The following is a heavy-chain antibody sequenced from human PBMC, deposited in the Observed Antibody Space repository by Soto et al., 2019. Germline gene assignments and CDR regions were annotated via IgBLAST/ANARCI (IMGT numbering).Heavy chain of an antibody. CDR1: GGSISSSNYH. CDR3: ARTANWLDP. V-gene: IGHV4-39*01. Sequence: QLQLQESGPGLVKPSETLSLTCTVSGGSISSSNYHWGWIRQPPGKGLEWIGNIHSSGSAYHNPSLKSRVTVSVDTSKNQFSLKLSSVTAADTAVYYCARTANWLDPWGQGTLVTVSS. J-gene: IGHJ5*02. CDR2: IHSSGSA.